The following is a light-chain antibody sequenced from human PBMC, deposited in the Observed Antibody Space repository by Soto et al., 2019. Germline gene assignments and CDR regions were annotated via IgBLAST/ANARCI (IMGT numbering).Light chain of an antibody. Sequence: QSALTQPPSASGSPGQSVTISCTGTSSDVGAYNYVSWYQQLPGKAPKLIIYEVSKRPSGVPDRFSGSKSGNTASLTVSGLQAEDEADYYCTSYAGTHSFFYVFGTGTKVTVL. J-gene: IGLJ1*01. CDR1: SSDVGAYNY. CDR2: EVS. CDR3: TSYAGTHSFFYV. V-gene: IGLV2-8*01.